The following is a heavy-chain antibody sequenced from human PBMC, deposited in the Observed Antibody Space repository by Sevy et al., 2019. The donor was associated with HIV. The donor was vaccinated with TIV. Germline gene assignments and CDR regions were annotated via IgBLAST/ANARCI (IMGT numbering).Heavy chain of an antibody. Sequence: GGSLRLSCAASGFTFSNFWVSWVRQAPGKGLEFVANIKQDGSENFYADSVKGRFTISRDNAKNSLFLQMNNLRVEETAVYYCARDHPSTAPFDYWGQGTLVTVSS. CDR2: IKQDGSEN. CDR3: ARDHPSTAPFDY. J-gene: IGHJ4*02. CDR1: GFTFSNFW. V-gene: IGHV3-7*03. D-gene: IGHD2-21*02.